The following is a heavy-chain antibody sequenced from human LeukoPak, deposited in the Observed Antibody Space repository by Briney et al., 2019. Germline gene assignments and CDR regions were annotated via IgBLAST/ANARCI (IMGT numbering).Heavy chain of an antibody. CDR3: ARRYGDYIRYFDY. CDR2: IFPDDSDT. CDR1: GYSFTNYW. J-gene: IGHJ4*02. Sequence: GESLKISCKVSGYSFTNYWIGWVRQMPEKGLEWMGIIFPDDSDTRYSPSFQGQVTISADKSSSTAYLQWNSLKASDTDMYYCARRYGDYIRYFDYWGQGTLVTVSS. V-gene: IGHV5-51*01. D-gene: IGHD4-17*01.